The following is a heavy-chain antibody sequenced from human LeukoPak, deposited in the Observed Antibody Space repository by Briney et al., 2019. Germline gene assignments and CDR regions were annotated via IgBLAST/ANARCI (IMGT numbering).Heavy chain of an antibody. CDR3: AKAVAARLYYFDY. CDR1: GFTFSSYA. Sequence: GGSLRLSRAASGFTFSSYAMSCVRPAPEMGLEGVSAISGTGGRTYYADSLKGRFTISRDNSKNTLYLQMNSLRAEDTAVYHCAKAVAARLYYFDYWGQGTLVTVSS. D-gene: IGHD6-6*01. J-gene: IGHJ4*02. CDR2: ISGTGGRT. V-gene: IGHV3-23*01.